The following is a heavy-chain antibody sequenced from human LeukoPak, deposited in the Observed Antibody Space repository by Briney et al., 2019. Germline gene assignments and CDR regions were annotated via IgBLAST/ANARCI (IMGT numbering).Heavy chain of an antibody. CDR1: GGSFSGYY. Sequence: SETLSLPCAVYGGSFSGYYWSWIRQPPGKGLEWIGEIDHSGSTNYNPSLKSRVTMSVDTSKNQFSLRLSSVTAADTAVYYCAREKYSSSPYFDYWGQGTLVTVSS. CDR3: AREKYSSSPYFDY. CDR2: IDHSGST. D-gene: IGHD6-6*01. J-gene: IGHJ4*02. V-gene: IGHV4-34*01.